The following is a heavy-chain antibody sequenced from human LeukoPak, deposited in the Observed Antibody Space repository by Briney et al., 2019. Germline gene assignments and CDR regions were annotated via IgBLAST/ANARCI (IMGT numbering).Heavy chain of an antibody. J-gene: IGHJ6*02. CDR3: AKDLSPLYYYYGMDV. Sequence: PGGSLRLSCAASGFTVSSNYMSWVRQAPGKGLEWVSVIYSGGSTYYADSVKGRFTISRDNSKNTLYLQMNSLRAEDTAVYYCAKDLSPLYYYYGMDVWGQGTTVTVSS. V-gene: IGHV3-53*01. CDR1: GFTVSSNY. CDR2: IYSGGST. D-gene: IGHD2/OR15-2a*01.